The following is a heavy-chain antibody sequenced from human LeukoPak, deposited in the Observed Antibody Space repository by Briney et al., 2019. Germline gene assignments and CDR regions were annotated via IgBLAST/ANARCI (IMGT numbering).Heavy chain of an antibody. CDR1: GFTFSDYS. CDR2: ISTSSSIV. V-gene: IGHV3-48*02. J-gene: IGHJ4*02. Sequence: GGSLRLSCAAPGFTFSDYSMNWVRQAPGKGLEWVSYISTSSSIVYYADSVKGRFTISRDNAKKSLYLQMNSLRDDDTGVYYCARGAAAADHWGQGTPVTVSS. D-gene: IGHD6-13*01. CDR3: ARGAAAADH.